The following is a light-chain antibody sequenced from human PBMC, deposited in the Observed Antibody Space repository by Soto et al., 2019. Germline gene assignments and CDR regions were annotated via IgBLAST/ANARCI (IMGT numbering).Light chain of an antibody. CDR1: QSISSW. V-gene: IGKV1-5*03. CDR2: KAS. J-gene: IGKJ2*01. CDR3: QQYSSLYT. Sequence: DIQMTQSPSTLSASVGDSVTITCRASQSISSWLGWYQQKPGKAPKLLIYKASSLESGVPSRFSGSGSGTEFTLTISSLQPDDSATYYCQQYSSLYTFGQGTRLEIK.